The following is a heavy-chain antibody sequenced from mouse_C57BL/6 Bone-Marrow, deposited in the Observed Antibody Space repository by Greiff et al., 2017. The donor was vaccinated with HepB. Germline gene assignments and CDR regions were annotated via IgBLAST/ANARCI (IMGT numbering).Heavy chain of an antibody. CDR3: ATWGGNLWYFDV. Sequence: QVQLQQSDAELVKPGASVKISCKVSGYTFTDHTIHWMKQRPAQRLEWIGYIYPRDGSTKYNEKFKGKATLTADKSSSTAYMQLNSLTSEDSAVYFCATWGGNLWYFDVWGTGTTVTVSS. V-gene: IGHV1-78*01. D-gene: IGHD2-1*01. CDR1: GYTFTDHT. CDR2: IYPRDGST. J-gene: IGHJ1*03.